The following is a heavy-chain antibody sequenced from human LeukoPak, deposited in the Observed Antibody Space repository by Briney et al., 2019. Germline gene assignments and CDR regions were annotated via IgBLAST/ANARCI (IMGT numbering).Heavy chain of an antibody. V-gene: IGHV4-34*01. D-gene: IGHD2-21*02. CDR1: GGSFSGYY. CDR3: ARGGDWLFDY. Sequence: SETLSLTCAVYGGSFSGYYWSWIRQPPGKGLEWIGEISHSGSTNYNPSLKSRVTISVDKSKNQFSLELNSVTAADTAVYYCARGGDWLFDYWGQGILVTVSS. J-gene: IGHJ4*02. CDR2: ISHSGST.